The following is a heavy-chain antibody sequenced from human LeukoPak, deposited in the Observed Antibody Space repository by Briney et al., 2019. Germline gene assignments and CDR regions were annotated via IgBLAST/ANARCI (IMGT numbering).Heavy chain of an antibody. J-gene: IGHJ6*03. CDR3: AKDFGYCSSTSCAYSYCMDV. Sequence: TGGSLRLSCAASAFTFGSYGMHWVRQAPGKGLEWVAFIRYDGSNKYYADSVKGRFTIARDSSKNTLYLQMNSLRAEGTAVYYCAKDFGYCSSTSCAYSYCMDVWGKGTTVTVSS. V-gene: IGHV3-30*02. D-gene: IGHD2-2*01. CDR1: AFTFGSYG. CDR2: IRYDGSNK.